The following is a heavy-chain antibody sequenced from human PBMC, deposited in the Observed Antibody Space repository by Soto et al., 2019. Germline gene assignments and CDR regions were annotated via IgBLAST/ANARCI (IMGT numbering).Heavy chain of an antibody. D-gene: IGHD3-16*02. Sequence: EVQLVESGGGLVQPGGSLRLSCVASGFTFSSHWMHWVRQAPGKGLVWVSRINSDGSSTDYADSVKGRLTISRDNAKNTLYLQMHSLRADDTAVYYCARDFLIGRGGFIHYAVDAFDIWGQGTMVTVSS. CDR1: GFTFSSHW. J-gene: IGHJ3*02. CDR3: ARDFLIGRGGFIHYAVDAFDI. CDR2: INSDGSST. V-gene: IGHV3-74*01.